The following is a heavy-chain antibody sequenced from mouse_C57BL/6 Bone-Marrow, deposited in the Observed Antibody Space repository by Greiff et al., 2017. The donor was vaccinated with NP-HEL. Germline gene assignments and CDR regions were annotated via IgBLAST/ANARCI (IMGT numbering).Heavy chain of an antibody. CDR3: ARDRGVTTRGAWFAY. Sequence: EVKLVESGGGLVKPGGSLKLSCAASGFTFSSYAMSWVRQTPEKRLEWVATISDGGSYTYYPDNVKGRFTISRDNAKNNLYLQMSHLKSEDTAMYYCARDRGVTTRGAWFAYWGQGTLVTVSA. J-gene: IGHJ3*01. CDR1: GFTFSSYA. V-gene: IGHV5-4*01. D-gene: IGHD2-2*01. CDR2: ISDGGSYT.